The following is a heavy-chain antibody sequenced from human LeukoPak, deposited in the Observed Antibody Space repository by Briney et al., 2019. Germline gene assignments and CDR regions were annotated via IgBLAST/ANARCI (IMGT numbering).Heavy chain of an antibody. Sequence: SVKVSCKASGGTFKNYVINWVRQAPGQGLEWMGGIIPIFGTANYAQKFQGRVTITADESTSTAYMELSSLRSEDTAVYYCARLYCTNGVCPSASMDVWGQGTTVTVSS. CDR1: GGTFKNYV. J-gene: IGHJ6*02. V-gene: IGHV1-69*13. CDR2: IIPIFGTA. D-gene: IGHD2-8*01. CDR3: ARLYCTNGVCPSASMDV.